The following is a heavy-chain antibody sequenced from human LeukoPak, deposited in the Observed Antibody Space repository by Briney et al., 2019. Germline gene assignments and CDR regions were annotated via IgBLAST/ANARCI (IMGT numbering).Heavy chain of an antibody. CDR3: ARDPHLYYFDY. CDR1: GFTFSSYG. V-gene: IGHV3-33*01. Sequence: GGSLRLSCAASGFTFSSYGMHWVRQAPGKGLEWVAVIWYDGSNKYYADSVKGRFTISRDNSKNTLYLQVNSLRAEDTAVYYCARDPHLYYFDYWGQGTLVTVSS. CDR2: IWYDGSNK. J-gene: IGHJ4*02.